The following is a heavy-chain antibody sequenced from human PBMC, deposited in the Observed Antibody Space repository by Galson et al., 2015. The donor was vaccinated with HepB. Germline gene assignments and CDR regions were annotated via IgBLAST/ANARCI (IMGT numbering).Heavy chain of an antibody. CDR3: ARVGLGSGWYNPRYYYYGLDV. CDR1: GGSISNSY. CDR2: IYYSGST. V-gene: IGHV4-59*01. J-gene: IGHJ6*02. D-gene: IGHD6-19*01. Sequence: TLSLTCTVSGGSISNSYWSWIRQPPGRGLEWIGYIYYSGSTSYNPSINSRVTMSLDTPKNQFSLKLNSVTAADTAVYYCARVGLGSGWYNPRYYYYGLDVWGQGTTVTVSS.